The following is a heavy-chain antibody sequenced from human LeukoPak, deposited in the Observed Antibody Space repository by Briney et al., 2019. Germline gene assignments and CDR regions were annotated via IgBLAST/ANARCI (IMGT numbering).Heavy chain of an antibody. CDR2: INTYNGNT. CDR3: ARDFCSSSGCYFDTFDI. J-gene: IGHJ3*02. D-gene: IGHD2-2*01. CDR1: GYTFSNYG. V-gene: IGHV1-18*01. Sequence: ASVKVSCKASGYTFSNYGISWVRQAPGQGLDWMGWINTYNGNTYYAQKFQGRVTMTTDTSTSTVYMELRSLRSDDTAAYYCARDFCSSSGCYFDTFDIWGQGTMVTVSS.